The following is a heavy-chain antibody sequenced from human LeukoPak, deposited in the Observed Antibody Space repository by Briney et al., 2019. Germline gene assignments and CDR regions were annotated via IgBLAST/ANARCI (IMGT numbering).Heavy chain of an antibody. CDR2: IYYSGST. J-gene: IGHJ6*03. CDR1: GGSISSSSYY. D-gene: IGHD3-10*01. Sequence: SETLSLTCTVSGGSISSSSYYWGWIRQPPGEGLEWIASIYYSGSTNYNPSLKSRVTISVDTSKNQFSLKLSSVTAADTAVYYCAREVPGGYYYYYMDVWGKGTTVTVSS. V-gene: IGHV4-39*07. CDR3: AREVPGGYYYYYMDV.